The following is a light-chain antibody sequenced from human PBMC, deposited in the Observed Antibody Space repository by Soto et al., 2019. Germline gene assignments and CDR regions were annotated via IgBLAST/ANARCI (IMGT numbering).Light chain of an antibody. CDR3: SSYAGSNNF. CDR2: EVT. J-gene: IGLJ2*01. Sequence: QSALTQPPSASGSPGQSVTISCTGTSSDVDGYNYVSWYQQHPGKAPKHMIYEVTKWPSGVPDRFSGSKSGNTASLTVSGLQADDEADYYCSSYAGSNNFFGGGTKLTVL. V-gene: IGLV2-8*01. CDR1: SSDVDGYNY.